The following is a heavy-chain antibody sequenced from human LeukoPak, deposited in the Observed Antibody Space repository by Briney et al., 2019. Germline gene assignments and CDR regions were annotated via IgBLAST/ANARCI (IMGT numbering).Heavy chain of an antibody. D-gene: IGHD3-10*01. V-gene: IGHV4-61*01. J-gene: IGHJ4*02. CDR3: AAICFGNLAIDY. CDR1: GGAVTSNSYY. CDR2: ISYSGST. Sequence: SETLSLTCTVSGGAVTSNSYYWSRLRQPPGKGLEWFGYISYSGSTNYNPSLKSRITISVDTSKNQFSLKLTSVTAADTAVYYCAAICFGNLAIDYWGQGTLVTVSS.